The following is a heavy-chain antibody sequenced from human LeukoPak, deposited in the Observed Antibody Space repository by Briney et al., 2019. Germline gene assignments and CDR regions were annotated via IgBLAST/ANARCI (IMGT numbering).Heavy chain of an antibody. D-gene: IGHD3-10*01. CDR3: AKLAKYFYGSETYYFFEH. Sequence: QPGESLRLSCAASGFSFTTYWMSWVRQAPGKGLEWVANIKQDGTEKYYVDSVKGRFTISRDNAKNSLYLQMNSLRVDDTAVYYCAKLAKYFYGSETYYFFEHWGQGTPVTASS. J-gene: IGHJ4*02. CDR1: GFSFTTYW. CDR2: IKQDGTEK. V-gene: IGHV3-7*01.